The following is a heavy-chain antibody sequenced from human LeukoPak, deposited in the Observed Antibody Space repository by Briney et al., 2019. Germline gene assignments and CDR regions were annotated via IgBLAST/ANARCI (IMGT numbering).Heavy chain of an antibody. Sequence: PGGSLRLSCAASGFTFSSYCMHWVRQAPGKGLEWVAVICCDGSKTYYADSMKGRFTISRDNYKNTLYLQMSSLRADDTAVYYCARYNAGRYDYWQQRTVVIVSS. CDR3: ARYNAGRYDY. V-gene: IGHV3-33*01. CDR1: GFTFSSYC. D-gene: IGHD1-14*01. CDR2: ICCDGSKT. J-gene: IGHJ4*01.